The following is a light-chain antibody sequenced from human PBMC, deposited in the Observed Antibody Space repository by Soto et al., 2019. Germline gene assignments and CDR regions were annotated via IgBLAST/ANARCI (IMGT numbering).Light chain of an antibody. Sequence: DIQMTQSPSSLSASVGDRVTITCRASQGFGNHLAWYQQKPGEAPKRLIYEISSLQSGVPSRFHGSGSGTAFSLTFDSLQPEDFATYYCLRHYAFPWAFGPGAKVVI. CDR2: EIS. J-gene: IGKJ1*01. CDR3: LRHYAFPWA. CDR1: QGFGNH. V-gene: IGKV1-17*01.